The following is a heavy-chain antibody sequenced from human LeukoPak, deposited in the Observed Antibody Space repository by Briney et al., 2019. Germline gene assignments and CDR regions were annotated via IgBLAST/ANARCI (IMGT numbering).Heavy chain of an antibody. V-gene: IGHV3-30*04. D-gene: IGHD6-19*01. CDR3: ARDIAVAGTSLDY. Sequence: PGRSLRLSCAASGFTFSSYAMHWVRQAPGKGLEWVAVISYDGSNKYYADSVKGRFTISRDNSKNTLYLQMNSLRAEDTAVYYCARDIAVAGTSLDYWDQGTLVTVSS. CDR2: ISYDGSNK. CDR1: GFTFSSYA. J-gene: IGHJ4*02.